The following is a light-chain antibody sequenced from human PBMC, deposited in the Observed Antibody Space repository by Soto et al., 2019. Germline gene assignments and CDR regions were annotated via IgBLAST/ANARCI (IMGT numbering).Light chain of an antibody. CDR3: QQTYALVRT. CDR1: QGISTF. CDR2: AAS. V-gene: IGKV1-39*01. Sequence: DIQMTQSPSSLSTSVGYRVTITCRASQGISTFLNWYQQKPGKAPRLLIYAASRLQSGVPARFSGRGVETDFALTITSLQPEDFGIYYCQQTYALVRTFGGGTKVDIK. J-gene: IGKJ4*01.